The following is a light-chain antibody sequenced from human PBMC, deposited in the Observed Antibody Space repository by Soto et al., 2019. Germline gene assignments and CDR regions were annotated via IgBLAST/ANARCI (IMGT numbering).Light chain of an antibody. CDR1: QTVSTY. J-gene: IGKJ1*01. CDR3: QQSVTARWT. CDR2: ASS. V-gene: IGKV1-39*01. Sequence: DIQMTQSPSSLSASVGDRVTITCRASQTVSTYVNWYHQKPGKAPELLIYASSSLQSGVPSKFSGSGSGTDFTLTISSMLPEDSGNYYCQQSVTARWTFGQGTKVEIK.